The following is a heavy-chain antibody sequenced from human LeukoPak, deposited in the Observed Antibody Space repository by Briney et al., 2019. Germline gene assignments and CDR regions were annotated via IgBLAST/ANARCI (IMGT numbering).Heavy chain of an antibody. Sequence: SETLSLTCTVSGGSISSYYWSWIRQPPGKGLEWIGYIYYSGSTNYNPSLKSRVTISVDTSKNQFSLKLSSVTAADTAVYYCARHGRRDNWNDPHYYYGMDVWGQGTTVTVSS. J-gene: IGHJ6*02. V-gene: IGHV4-59*08. CDR3: ARHGRRDNWNDPHYYYGMDV. CDR2: IYYSGST. D-gene: IGHD1-20*01. CDR1: GGSISSYY.